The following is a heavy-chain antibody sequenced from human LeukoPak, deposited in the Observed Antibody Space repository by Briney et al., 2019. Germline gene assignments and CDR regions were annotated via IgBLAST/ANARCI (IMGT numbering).Heavy chain of an antibody. CDR1: GFTFSSYA. J-gene: IGHJ4*02. V-gene: IGHV3-23*01. D-gene: IGHD3-10*01. CDR3: AKRGIVIRGILVIGYHQEAYHYDY. Sequence: GGSLRLSCAASGFTFSSYAMSWVRQAPGKGLEWVSAISGSGGSTYHADSVKGRFTISRDNSKNTLYLQMNSLRAEDTAVYYCAKRGIVIRGILVIGYHQEAYHYDYWGQGVLVTVSS. CDR2: ISGSGGST.